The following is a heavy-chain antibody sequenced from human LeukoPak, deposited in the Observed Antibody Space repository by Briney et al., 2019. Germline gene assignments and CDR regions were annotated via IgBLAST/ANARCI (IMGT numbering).Heavy chain of an antibody. J-gene: IGHJ4*02. CDR3: ARGAGHSSGLYYFDY. CDR2: ISSSSYI. Sequence: GGSLRLSCAASGFTFSSYSMNWVRQAPGKGLEWVSSISSSSYIYYADSVKGRFTISRDNAKNSLYLQMNSLRAEDTAVYYCARGAGHSSGLYYFDYWGRGTLVTVSS. V-gene: IGHV3-21*01. D-gene: IGHD6-19*01. CDR1: GFTFSSYS.